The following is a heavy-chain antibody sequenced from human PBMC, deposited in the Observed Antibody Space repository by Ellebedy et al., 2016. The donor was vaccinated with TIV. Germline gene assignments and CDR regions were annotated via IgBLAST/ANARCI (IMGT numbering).Heavy chain of an antibody. CDR2: ISNSAMRT. Sequence: GESLKISCGASGFTFTRYALSWVCQAPGKGLARVSTISNSAMRTYYADSVEGRFVISRDNSKKTLSLQMNSLRAEDTAVYYCAKGRGGGSDSSTPRYFFDYWGLGTLVTVSS. V-gene: IGHV3-23*01. D-gene: IGHD2-2*01. J-gene: IGHJ4*02. CDR1: GFTFTRYA. CDR3: AKGRGGGSDSSTPRYFFDY.